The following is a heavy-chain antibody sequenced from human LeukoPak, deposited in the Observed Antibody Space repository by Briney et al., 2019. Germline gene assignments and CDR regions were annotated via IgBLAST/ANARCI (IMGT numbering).Heavy chain of an antibody. V-gene: IGHV3-30-3*01. D-gene: IGHD5-18*01. CDR3: ARGRGYSYGYVDY. CDR2: ISYDGSNK. CDR1: GFTFSSYA. J-gene: IGHJ4*02. Sequence: PGGSLRLSCAASGFTFSSYAMHWVRQAPGKGLEWVAVISYDGSNKYYADYVKGRFTISRDNSKNTLYLQMNSLRAEDTAVYYCARGRGYSYGYVDYWGQGTLVTVSS.